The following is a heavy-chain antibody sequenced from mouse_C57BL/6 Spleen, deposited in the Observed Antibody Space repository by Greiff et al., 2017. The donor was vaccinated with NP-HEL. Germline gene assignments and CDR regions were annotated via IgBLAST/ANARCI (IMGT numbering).Heavy chain of an antibody. J-gene: IGHJ4*01. CDR2: ISSGSSTI. D-gene: IGHD2-4*01. Sequence: EVMLVESGGGLVKPGGSLKLSCAASGFTFSDYGMHWVRQAPEKGLEWVAYISSGSSTIYYADTVKGRFTISRDNAKNTLFLQMTSLRSGDTAMYYCATNYDRAMDYWGQGTSVTVSS. CDR3: ATNYDRAMDY. CDR1: GFTFSDYG. V-gene: IGHV5-17*01.